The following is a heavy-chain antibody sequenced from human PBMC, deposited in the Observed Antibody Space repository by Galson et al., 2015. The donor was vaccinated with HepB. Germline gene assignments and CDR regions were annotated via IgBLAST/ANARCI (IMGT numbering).Heavy chain of an antibody. D-gene: IGHD4-17*01. J-gene: IGHJ4*02. CDR2: INAGNANT. V-gene: IGHV1-3*01. Sequence: SVKVSCKASGYTFTTYAIHWLRQAPGQRLEWMGWINAGNANTKYSQNFQARVTITRDTSASTAYMELNSLRSEDTAVYYCARESYGDYPDYWGQGSVVTASS. CDR3: ARESYGDYPDY. CDR1: GYTFTTYA.